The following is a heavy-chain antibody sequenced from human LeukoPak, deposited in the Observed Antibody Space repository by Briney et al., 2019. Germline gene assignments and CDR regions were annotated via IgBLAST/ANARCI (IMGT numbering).Heavy chain of an antibody. CDR2: IYYSGST. CDR3: ARRGEQQLVEDYFDY. CDR1: GGSISSYY. D-gene: IGHD6-13*01. J-gene: IGHJ4*02. Sequence: PPETLSLTCTVSGGSISSYYWGWIRQPPGKGLEWIGSIYYSGSTYYNPSLKSRVTISVDTSKNQFSLKLSSVTAADTAVYYCARRGEQQLVEDYFDYWGQGTLVTVSS. V-gene: IGHV4-39*01.